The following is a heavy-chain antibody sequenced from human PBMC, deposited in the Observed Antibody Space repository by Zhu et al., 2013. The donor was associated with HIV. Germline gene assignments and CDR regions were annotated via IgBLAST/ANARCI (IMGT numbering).Heavy chain of an antibody. D-gene: IGHD2-15*01. V-gene: IGHV1-2*02. CDR3: VRDTAPSGSWTLDV. Sequence: QVQLVQSGAEVKKPGASVKVSCKASGYSFSSYYIHWVRQAPGQGLEWLGWINPADGDTKYAPKFQFRVAMTRDTSIKTAYMEISRLTSDDLAIYFCVRDTAPSGSWTLDVVGPGDNDHRLL. CDR2: INPADGDT. J-gene: IGHJ3*01. CDR1: GYSFSSYY.